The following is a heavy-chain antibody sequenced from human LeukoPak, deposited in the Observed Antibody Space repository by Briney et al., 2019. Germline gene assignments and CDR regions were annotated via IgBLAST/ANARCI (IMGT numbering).Heavy chain of an antibody. V-gene: IGHV3-74*01. Sequence: PGGSLRVSCAASGFTFSSYWMHWVRQAPGKGLVWVSRINSDGSSTSYADSVKGRFTISRDNAKNTLYLQMNSLRAEDTAVYYCASGAGMITFGGVFDYWGQGTLVTVSS. J-gene: IGHJ4*02. D-gene: IGHD3-16*01. CDR3: ASGAGMITFGGVFDY. CDR1: GFTFSSYW. CDR2: INSDGSST.